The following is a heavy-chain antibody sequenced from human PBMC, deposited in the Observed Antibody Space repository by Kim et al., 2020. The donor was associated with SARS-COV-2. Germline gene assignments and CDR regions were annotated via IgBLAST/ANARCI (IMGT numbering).Heavy chain of an antibody. CDR1: GFTFSSYV. V-gene: IGHV3-33*01. D-gene: IGHD6-6*01. J-gene: IGHJ4*02. CDR2: IWYDGSNK. Sequence: GGSLRLSCAASGFTFSSYVMHWVRQAPGKGLEWVAGIWYDGSNKYYADSVKGRFTISRDNSKNTLYLQMDSLRAEDTDVYYCSISTSTAAPLDYWGQGTLVTVSS. CDR3: SISTSTAAPLDY.